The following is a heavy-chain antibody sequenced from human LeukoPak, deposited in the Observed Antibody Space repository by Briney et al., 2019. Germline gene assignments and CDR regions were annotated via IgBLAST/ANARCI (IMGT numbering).Heavy chain of an antibody. CDR3: AKNGQSGFSFDP. Sequence: SETLSLTCTVSGGSISSGDYYWSWIRQPPGKGLEWIGESGHSGGTKFNPSLKSRVTISANTSKNQFSLKLSSVTAADTAVYYCAKNGQSGFSFDPWGQGTLVTVSS. J-gene: IGHJ5*02. CDR1: GGSISSGDYY. D-gene: IGHD2-8*01. CDR2: SGHSGGT. V-gene: IGHV4-39*07.